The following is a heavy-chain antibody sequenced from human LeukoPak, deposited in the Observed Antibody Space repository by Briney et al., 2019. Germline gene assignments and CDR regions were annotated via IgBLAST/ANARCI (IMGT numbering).Heavy chain of an antibody. CDR2: ISSSSSYI. D-gene: IGHD6-19*01. Sequence: GGSLRLSCAASGFTFSSYSMNWVRQVPGKGLEWVSSISSSSSYIYYADSVKGRFTISRDNAKNSLYLQVNSLRAEDTAVYYCARDRESGGDYWGQGTLVTVSS. CDR3: ARDRESGGDY. V-gene: IGHV3-21*01. CDR1: GFTFSSYS. J-gene: IGHJ4*02.